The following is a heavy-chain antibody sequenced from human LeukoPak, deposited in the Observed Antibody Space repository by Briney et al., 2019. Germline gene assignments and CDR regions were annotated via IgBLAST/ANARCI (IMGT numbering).Heavy chain of an antibody. CDR2: IKQDGSEK. V-gene: IGHV3-7*03. CDR3: ARDLGQQLRGDAFDT. D-gene: IGHD6-13*01. Sequence: GGSLRLSCAASGFTFSSYWMSWVRQAPGKGLEWVANIKQDGSEKYYVDSVKGRFTISRDNAKNSLYLQMNSLRAEDTAVYYCARDLGQQLRGDAFDTGGQGTMVTVSS. J-gene: IGHJ3*02. CDR1: GFTFSSYW.